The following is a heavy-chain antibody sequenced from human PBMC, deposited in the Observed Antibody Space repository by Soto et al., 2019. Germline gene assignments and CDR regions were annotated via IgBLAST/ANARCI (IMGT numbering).Heavy chain of an antibody. V-gene: IGHV3-7*01. CDR2: IKEDGSQK. CDR1: GFTFSHYW. D-gene: IGHD3-10*01. CDR3: ARSGSEVDY. J-gene: IGHJ4*02. Sequence: EVQLVESGGDLVQPGGSLRLSCAVSGFTFSHYWMTWVRQAPGKGLEWVANIKEDGSQKNYVDSVKGRFTVSRDNAQNSLYLQMNSLRAEATAVYYCARSGSEVDYWGQGTRVIVSS.